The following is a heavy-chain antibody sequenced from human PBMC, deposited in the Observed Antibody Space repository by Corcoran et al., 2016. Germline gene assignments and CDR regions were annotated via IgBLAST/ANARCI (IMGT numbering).Heavy chain of an antibody. CDR3: ARYSGSYFYPDYYFDY. Sequence: EVQLVESGGGLVQPGGSLRLSCAASGFTFSSYSMNWVRQAPGKGLEWVSYISSSSGTIYYADSVKGRFTISRDNAKNSLYLQMNSLRDEDTAVYYCARYSGSYFYPDYYFDYWGQGTLVTVSS. V-gene: IGHV3-48*02. D-gene: IGHD1-26*01. CDR1: GFTFSSYS. CDR2: ISSSSGTI. J-gene: IGHJ4*02.